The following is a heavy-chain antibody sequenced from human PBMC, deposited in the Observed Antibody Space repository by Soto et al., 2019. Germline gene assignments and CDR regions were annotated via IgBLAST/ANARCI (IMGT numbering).Heavy chain of an antibody. CDR3: ARHRAMAGTVSDY. CDR2: IYYSGST. Sequence: SETLSLTCTVSGGSISSYYWSWIRQPPGKGLEWIGYIYYSGSTNYNPSLKSRVTISVDTSKNQFSLKLSSVTAADTAVYYCARHRAMAGTVSDYWGQGTLVTVS. J-gene: IGHJ4*02. CDR1: GGSISSYY. D-gene: IGHD6-19*01. V-gene: IGHV4-59*08.